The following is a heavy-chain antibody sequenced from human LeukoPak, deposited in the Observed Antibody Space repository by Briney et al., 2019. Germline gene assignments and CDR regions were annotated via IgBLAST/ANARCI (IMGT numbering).Heavy chain of an antibody. V-gene: IGHV4-38-2*02. CDR3: ARAPRQSSWYDS. CDR1: GYSISNGYY. J-gene: IGHJ5*01. Sequence: SETLSLTCSVSGYSISNGYYWRWIRPPPGKGLEWIGTMYHSGSTYYTPSLQSRVTISIDTSTNEVSLRLTSVTATDTAVYFCARAPRQSSWYDSWGQGTLVTVSS. D-gene: IGHD6-13*01. CDR2: MYHSGST.